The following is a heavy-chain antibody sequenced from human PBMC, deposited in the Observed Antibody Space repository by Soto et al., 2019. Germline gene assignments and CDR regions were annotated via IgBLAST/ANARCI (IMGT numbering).Heavy chain of an antibody. V-gene: IGHV1-18*01. Sequence: GASVKVSCKPSGYTFTSYGISWVRQAPGQGLEWMGWISAYNGNTNYAQKLQGRVTMTTDTSTSTAYMELRSLRSDDTAVYYCVLTGYCSSTSCRNLYGMDVWGQGTTVTVSS. CDR3: VLTGYCSSTSCRNLYGMDV. J-gene: IGHJ6*02. D-gene: IGHD2-2*01. CDR1: GYTFTSYG. CDR2: ISAYNGNT.